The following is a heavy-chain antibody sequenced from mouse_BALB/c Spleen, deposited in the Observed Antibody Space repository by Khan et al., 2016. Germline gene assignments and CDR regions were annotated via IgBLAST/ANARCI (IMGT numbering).Heavy chain of an antibody. Sequence: EVELVESGGGLVQPGGSLRLSCATSGFTFTDYYMSWVRQPPGKALEWLGFIRNKANGYTTEYSASVKGRFTISRDNSQSILYLQMNTLRAEDSATYYCGRDLLRGDYWGQGTSVTVSP. CDR3: GRDLLRGDY. J-gene: IGHJ4*01. V-gene: IGHV7-3*02. CDR1: GFTFTDYY. D-gene: IGHD1-1*01. CDR2: IRNKANGYTT.